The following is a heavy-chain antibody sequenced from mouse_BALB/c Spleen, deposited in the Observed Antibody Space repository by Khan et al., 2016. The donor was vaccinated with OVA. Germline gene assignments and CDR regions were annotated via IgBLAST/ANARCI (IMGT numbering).Heavy chain of an antibody. D-gene: IGHD1-1*01. CDR2: INPHIGEA. CDR3: ARKNGSDFDY. Sequence: VQLQQSGPELVKPGASVKISCTASGYSFTGYFMNWVMQSHGKSLEWIGRINPHIGEAFYNQKFKGKATLTVDESSSTAYMELRSLASEDSAVYYGARKNGSDFDYWGQGTTLTVSS. J-gene: IGHJ2*01. V-gene: IGHV1-20*02. CDR1: GYSFTGYF.